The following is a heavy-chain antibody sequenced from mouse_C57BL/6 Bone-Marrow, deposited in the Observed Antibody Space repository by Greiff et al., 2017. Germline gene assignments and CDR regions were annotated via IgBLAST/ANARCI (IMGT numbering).Heavy chain of an antibody. Sequence: QVQLQQPGAELVKPGASVKMSCKASGYTFTSYWITWVKQRPGQGLEWIGDIYPGSGSTNYNEKFKSKATLTVDTTSSTAYMRLSSLTSEDSAVYYCAGCGNYFYWYFDVWGTGTTVTVSS. J-gene: IGHJ1*03. D-gene: IGHD2-1*01. CDR2: IYPGSGST. CDR1: GYTFTSYW. V-gene: IGHV1-55*01. CDR3: AGCGNYFYWYFDV.